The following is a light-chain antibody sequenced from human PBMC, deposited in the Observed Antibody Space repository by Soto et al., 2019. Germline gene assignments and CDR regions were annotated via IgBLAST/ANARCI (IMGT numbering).Light chain of an antibody. CDR2: EVI. CDR1: NCDIGAYNY. CDR3: FSFTTDWTHV. V-gene: IGLV2-14*01. J-gene: IGLJ1*01. Sequence: QSVLTQPASVSGSPGQSITISCTGSNCDIGAYNYVSWLQQYPGKAPKLIISEVINRTSGGSYRFSGSKSGTAASLTISGLQTEDEADYFCFSFTTDWTHVFGTGTKVTVL.